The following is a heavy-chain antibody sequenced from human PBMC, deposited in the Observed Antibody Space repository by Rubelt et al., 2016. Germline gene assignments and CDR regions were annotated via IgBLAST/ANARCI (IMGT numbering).Heavy chain of an antibody. CDR3: SKLSRDFDNS. D-gene: IGHD2-2*01. J-gene: IGHJ4*02. CDR1: GFTFSNYA. CDR2: IHSGDRSI. V-gene: IGHV3-48*04. Sequence: GGSLRLSCAAAGFTFSNYAMHWVRQAPGHGLEWASYIHSGDRSIYSADSVTGRFTISRDNAKNSVYRQMDNLKVEETALYYCSKLSRDFDNSWGQGTQVTVSS.